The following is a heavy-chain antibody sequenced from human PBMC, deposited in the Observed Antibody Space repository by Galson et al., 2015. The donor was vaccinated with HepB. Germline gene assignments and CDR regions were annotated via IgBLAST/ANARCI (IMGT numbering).Heavy chain of an antibody. V-gene: IGHV3-15*01. CDR2: IKSKTDGGTT. Sequence: SLRLSCAASGFTFSNAWMGWVRQAPGKGLEWVGRIKSKTDGGTTDYAAPVKGRFTISRDDSKNTLYLQMNSLKTEDTAVYYCTTGAGIAAAGFPNDAFDIWGQGTMVTVSS. CDR1: GFTFSNAW. D-gene: IGHD6-13*01. J-gene: IGHJ3*02. CDR3: TTGAGIAAAGFPNDAFDI.